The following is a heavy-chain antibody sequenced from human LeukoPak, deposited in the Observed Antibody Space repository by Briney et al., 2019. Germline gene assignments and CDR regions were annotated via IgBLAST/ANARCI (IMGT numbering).Heavy chain of an antibody. CDR2: IYYSGST. V-gene: IGHV4-39*01. CDR1: GGSISSSSYY. Sequence: SETLSLTCTVSGGSISSSSYYWGWIRQPPGKGLEWIGSIYYSGSTYYNPSLKSRVTISVDTSKNQFSLKLSSVTAADTAVYYCARGKRGGLWFGDKTSVFRTKTSYYMDVWGKGTTVTISS. D-gene: IGHD3-10*01. J-gene: IGHJ6*03. CDR3: ARGKRGGLWFGDKTSVFRTKTSYYMDV.